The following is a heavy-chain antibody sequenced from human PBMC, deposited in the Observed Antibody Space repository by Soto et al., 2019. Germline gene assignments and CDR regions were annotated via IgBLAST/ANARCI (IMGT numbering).Heavy chain of an antibody. CDR1: GFTFSSYA. J-gene: IGHJ6*02. CDR2: ISYDGSNK. D-gene: IGHD7-27*01. V-gene: IGHV3-30-3*01. CDR3: ARTSLPITGDYYYYYGMDV. Sequence: GGSLRLSCAASGFTFSSYAMHWVRQAPGKGLEWVAVISYDGSNKYYADSVKGRFTISRDNSKNTLYLQMNSLRAEDTAVYYCARTSLPITGDYYYYYGMDVWGQGTTVTSP.